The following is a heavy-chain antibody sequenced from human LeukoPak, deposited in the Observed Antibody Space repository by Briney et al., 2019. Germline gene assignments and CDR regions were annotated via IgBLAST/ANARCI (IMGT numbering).Heavy chain of an antibody. CDR2: ISSDGGDK. J-gene: IGHJ4*02. D-gene: IGHD3-9*01. CDR1: GFTFSSYG. Sequence: PGGSLRLSCAASGFTFSSYGMHWVRQAPGKGLEWVAVISSDGGDKYYAGSVKGRFTISRDNSKNTLYLQMNSLRSEDTAVYYCARRWFFDYWGQGTLVTVSS. V-gene: IGHV3-30*03. CDR3: ARRWFFDY.